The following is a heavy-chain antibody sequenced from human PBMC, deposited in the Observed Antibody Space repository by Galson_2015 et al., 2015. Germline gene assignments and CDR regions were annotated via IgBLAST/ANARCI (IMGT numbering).Heavy chain of an antibody. J-gene: IGHJ6*03. D-gene: IGHD1-14*01. Sequence: SCKASGGTFSGYAVSWVRQAPGQGFQWMGGITPMLGLANYAHKFQARVTITAEKSTGTAYMELSSLTFEDTAVYFCARGRDVTSAGTGNYYYFMDVWGKGTTVTVSS. CDR2: ITPMLGLA. CDR1: GGTFSGYA. V-gene: IGHV1-69*10. CDR3: ARGRDVTSAGTGNYYYFMDV.